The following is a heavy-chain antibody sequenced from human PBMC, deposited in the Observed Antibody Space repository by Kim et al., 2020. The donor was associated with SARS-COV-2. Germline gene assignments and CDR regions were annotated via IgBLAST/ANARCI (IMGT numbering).Heavy chain of an antibody. J-gene: IGHJ5*02. Sequence: GGSLRLSCAASGFTFSSYAMSWVRQAPGKGLEWVSAISGSGGSTYYADSVKGRFTISRDNSKNTLYLQMNSLRAEDTAVYYCAKDYAVATILWGNWFDPWGQGTLVTVSS. CDR2: ISGSGGST. V-gene: IGHV3-23*01. D-gene: IGHD5-12*01. CDR3: AKDYAVATILWGNWFDP. CDR1: GFTFSSYA.